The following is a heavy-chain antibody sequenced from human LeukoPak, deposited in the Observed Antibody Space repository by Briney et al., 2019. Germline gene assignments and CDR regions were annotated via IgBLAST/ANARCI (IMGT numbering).Heavy chain of an antibody. V-gene: IGHV4-59*08. CDR3: ARAVYSGSPHFDY. J-gene: IGHJ4*02. Sequence: SETLSLTCTVSGGSISSYYWSWIRQPPGKGLEWFGYIYYSVSTNYNPSLKSRVTISLDTSKNQFSLKLSSVTAADTAVYYCARAVYSGSPHFDYWGQGILVTVSS. CDR2: IYYSVST. CDR1: GGSISSYY. D-gene: IGHD1-26*01.